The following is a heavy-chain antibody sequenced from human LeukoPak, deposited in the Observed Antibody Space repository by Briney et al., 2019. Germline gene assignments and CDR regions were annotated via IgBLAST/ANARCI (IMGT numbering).Heavy chain of an antibody. J-gene: IGHJ4*02. V-gene: IGHV5-51*01. CDR3: ARQQAVPGTGIDY. CDR1: GYNFNIYW. CDR2: ISPGGSDT. Sequence: GESLKISCEASGYNFNIYWIGWVRQMPGKGLEWMGIISPGGSDTRYSPSFEGQVTISADRSINTAYLQWSSLKDSDTAIYYCARQQAVPGTGIDYWGQGTVVIVSS. D-gene: IGHD6-19*01.